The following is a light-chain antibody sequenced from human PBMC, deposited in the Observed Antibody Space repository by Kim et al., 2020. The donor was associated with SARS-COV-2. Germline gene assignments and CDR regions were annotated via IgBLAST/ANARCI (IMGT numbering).Light chain of an antibody. CDR1: QNVNNH. CDR2: AAS. V-gene: IGKV1-16*01. Sequence: ASVGTRVTITCRASQNVNNHLVWLQQKPGEAPKSLIYAASSLQSGVPTRFSGSGSGTDFTLTISSLLPEDFATYYCQQNSAYPLTFGGGTKVDIK. J-gene: IGKJ4*01. CDR3: QQNSAYPLT.